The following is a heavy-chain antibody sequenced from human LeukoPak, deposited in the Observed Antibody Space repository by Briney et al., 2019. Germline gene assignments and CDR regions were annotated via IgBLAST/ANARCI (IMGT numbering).Heavy chain of an antibody. CDR3: ARSDYGSGSYGQFARYYYYYMDV. D-gene: IGHD3-10*01. V-gene: IGHV4-59*01. J-gene: IGHJ6*03. CDR1: GGSISSYY. CDR2: IYYSGST. Sequence: SETLSLTCTVSGGSISSYYWSWIRQPPGKGLEWIGYIYYSGSTNYNPSLKSRVTISVDTSRNQFSLKLSSVTAADTAVYYCARSDYGSGSYGQFARYYYYYMDVWGKGTTVTVSS.